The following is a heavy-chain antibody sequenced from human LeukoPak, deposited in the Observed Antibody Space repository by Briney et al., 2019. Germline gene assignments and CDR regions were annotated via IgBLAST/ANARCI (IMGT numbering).Heavy chain of an antibody. D-gene: IGHD3-22*01. CDR2: IYSGGYT. J-gene: IGHJ4*02. Sequence: GGSLRLSCAASGFTLSSHYMSWVRQGPGKGLEWVSLIYSGGYTYYADSVKGRFTISRDNSKNTLYLQMNSMRGEDTAVYYCASHGYYYDSSCPYLLYLGQGTLVTVSS. CDR1: GFTLSSHY. V-gene: IGHV3-53*01. CDR3: ASHGYYYDSSCPYLLY.